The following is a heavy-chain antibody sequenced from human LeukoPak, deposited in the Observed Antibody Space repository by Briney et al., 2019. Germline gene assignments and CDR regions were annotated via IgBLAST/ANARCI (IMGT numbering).Heavy chain of an antibody. V-gene: IGHV3-7*01. CDR1: GFTFSSYW. Sequence: PGGSLRLSCAASGFTFSSYWMSWVRQAPGKGLEWVANIKQDGSEKYYVDSVKGRFTISRDNAKNSLYLEMNSLRAEDTAVYYCARDGSMRSSPSGSWGQGTLVTVSS. CDR2: IKQDGSEK. CDR3: ARDGSMRSSPSGS. D-gene: IGHD1-26*01. J-gene: IGHJ5*02.